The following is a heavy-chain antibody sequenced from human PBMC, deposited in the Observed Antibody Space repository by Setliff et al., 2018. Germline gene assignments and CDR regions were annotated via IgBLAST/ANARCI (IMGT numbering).Heavy chain of an antibody. V-gene: IGHV4-59*08. CDR1: GGSMTSYY. J-gene: IGHJ3*02. D-gene: IGHD3-10*01. CDR3: ARRGYYYGWGDSNAFDI. Sequence: PSETLSLTCTVSGGSMTSYYWTWIRQPPGEGLEWIGYIFYSGNTEYNPSLKSRATISVDTSKSQFSLKLSSVTAADTAVYYCARRGYYYGWGDSNAFDIWGQGTMVTVSS. CDR2: IFYSGNT.